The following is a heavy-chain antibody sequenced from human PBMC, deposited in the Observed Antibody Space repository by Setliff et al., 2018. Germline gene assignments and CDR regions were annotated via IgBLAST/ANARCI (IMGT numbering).Heavy chain of an antibody. Sequence: ASVKVSCKASGYTFEYFGISWVRQAPGQGLEWMGWISGHNGKTNIAQKFQGRLTMTTDTTTAYMELWSLTSDDTAIYFCAKEPALSLAESIRRSYYDYALDVWGQGTTVTVSS. CDR1: GYTFEYFG. CDR2: ISGHNGKT. D-gene: IGHD3-16*01. J-gene: IGHJ6*02. CDR3: AKEPALSLAESIRRSYYDYALDV. V-gene: IGHV1-18*01.